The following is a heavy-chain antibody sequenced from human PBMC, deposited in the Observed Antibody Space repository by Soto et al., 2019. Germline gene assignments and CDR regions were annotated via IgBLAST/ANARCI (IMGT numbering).Heavy chain of an antibody. D-gene: IGHD3-22*01. J-gene: IGHJ4*02. CDR3: ARGAQGFFPVSGIYFYFDH. CDR1: GYIFTDHL. Sequence: ASVKVSCKTSGYIFTDHLIHWVRQSPGQGLQWVGWVHPDSGGTNVAQAFQDRVTMTADTSITTAYMDLARLRPDDTAIFYCARGAQGFFPVSGIYFYFDHWGQGTPVTISS. V-gene: IGHV1-2*02. CDR2: VHPDSGGT.